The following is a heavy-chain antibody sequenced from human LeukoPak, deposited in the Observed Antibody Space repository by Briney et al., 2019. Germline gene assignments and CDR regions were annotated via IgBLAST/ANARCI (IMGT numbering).Heavy chain of an antibody. V-gene: IGHV3-7*03. Sequence: GGSVRLSCAASGFTFSSYWMSWVRQAPGKGLEWVANIKQDGSEEYYVDSVKGRFTISRGNAKNSLYLQMNNLRAEDTAVYYCARGSSSWYHVLDWFDPWGQGTLVTVSS. CDR3: ARGSSSWYHVLDWFDP. D-gene: IGHD6-13*01. J-gene: IGHJ5*02. CDR2: IKQDGSEE. CDR1: GFTFSSYW.